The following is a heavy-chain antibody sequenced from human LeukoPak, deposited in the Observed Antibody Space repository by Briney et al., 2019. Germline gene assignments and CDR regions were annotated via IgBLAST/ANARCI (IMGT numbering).Heavy chain of an antibody. J-gene: IGHJ4*02. D-gene: IGHD5-24*01. Sequence: ASVTVSCKASGYTFTSYYLHWVRQAPGQGLEWMGIINPSGGNTNYAQKFQDRVTTTRDTSTSTVYMQLSSLRSEDTAVYYCARDEMDSLDYWGQGTLVTVSS. CDR2: INPSGGNT. CDR1: GYTFTSYY. CDR3: ARDEMDSLDY. V-gene: IGHV1-46*01.